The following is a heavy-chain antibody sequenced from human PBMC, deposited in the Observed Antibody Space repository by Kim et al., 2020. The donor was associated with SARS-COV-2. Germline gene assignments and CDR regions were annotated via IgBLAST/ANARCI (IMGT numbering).Heavy chain of an antibody. D-gene: IGHD1-26*01. CDR1: GFTFSSYA. CDR3: AKSRVGLSSTFDY. J-gene: IGHJ4*02. V-gene: IGHV3-23*01. Sequence: GGSLRLSCSASGFTFSSYAIYWVRQTPGKGLDYVSAITGGGDNTYYAESVRGRYAISRDNFQNTVYLQMNSLRAEDTAVYFCAKSRVGLSSTFDYWGQGTLGTVST. CDR2: ITGGGDNT.